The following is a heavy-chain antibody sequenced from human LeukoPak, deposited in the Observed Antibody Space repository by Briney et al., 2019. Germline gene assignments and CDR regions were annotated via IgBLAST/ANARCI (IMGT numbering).Heavy chain of an antibody. J-gene: IGHJ1*01. CDR1: GRTFSSYA. D-gene: IGHD2-2*01. V-gene: IGHV1-69*05. CDR3: ARDWVDRVYCSSTSCHPYFQH. CDR2: IIPIFGTA. Sequence: SVKVSCKASGRTFSSYAISWVRHAPGQGLEWMGGIIPIFGTANYAQKFQGRATITTHESTSTAYMELSSLRSEDTAVYYCARDWVDRVYCSSTSCHPYFQHWGQGTLVTVSS.